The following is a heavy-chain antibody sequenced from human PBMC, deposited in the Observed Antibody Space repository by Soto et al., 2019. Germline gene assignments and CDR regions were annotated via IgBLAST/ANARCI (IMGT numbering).Heavy chain of an antibody. CDR2: IWYDGSNK. Sequence: GGSLRLSCAASGFTFSSYGMHWVRQAPGKGLEWVAVIWYDGSNKYYADSVKGRFTISRDNSKNTLYLQMNSLRAEDTAVYYCARGYYDFWSGHQTNAFDIWGQGTMVTVSS. V-gene: IGHV3-33*01. CDR3: ARGYYDFWSGHQTNAFDI. D-gene: IGHD3-3*01. CDR1: GFTFSSYG. J-gene: IGHJ3*02.